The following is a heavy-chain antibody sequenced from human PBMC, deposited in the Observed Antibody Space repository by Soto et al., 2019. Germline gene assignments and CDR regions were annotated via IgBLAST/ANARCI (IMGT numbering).Heavy chain of an antibody. CDR2: ISYDGSNK. CDR1: GFTFSSYA. Sequence: SLRLSCAASGFTFSSYAMHWVRQAPGKGLEWVAVISYDGSNKYYADSVKGRFSISRDNSKNTLYLQMNSLRAEDTAVYYCANIVVAPAALPLDVWGQGXTVTVSS. J-gene: IGHJ6*02. CDR3: ANIVVAPAALPLDV. V-gene: IGHV3-30-3*01. D-gene: IGHD2-2*01.